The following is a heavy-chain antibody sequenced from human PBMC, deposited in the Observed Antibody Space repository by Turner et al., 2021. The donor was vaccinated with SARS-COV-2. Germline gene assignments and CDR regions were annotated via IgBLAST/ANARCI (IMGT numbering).Heavy chain of an antibody. D-gene: IGHD3-9*01. J-gene: IGHJ3*02. V-gene: IGHV3-33*01. Sequence: QVQLVEAGGGVVQPGRSLSLSRVVAGFPFSTYGMHLDRQAPGEVLEWVAGIVNDGSQQHYADSVKGRFIISRDNSKNPLFLQMKSLRAEDTALYYCARDDSLPDHGLAIWGQGTMVTVSS. CDR2: IVNDGSQQ. CDR1: GFPFSTYG. CDR3: ARDDSLPDHGLAI.